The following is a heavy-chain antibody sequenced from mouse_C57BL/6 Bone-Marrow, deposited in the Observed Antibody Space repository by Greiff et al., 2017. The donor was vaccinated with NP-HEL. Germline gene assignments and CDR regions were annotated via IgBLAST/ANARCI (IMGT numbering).Heavy chain of an antibody. V-gene: IGHV1-82*01. CDR2: IYPGDGDT. Sequence: VMLVESGPELVKPGASVKISCKASGYAFSSSWMNWVKQRPGKGLEWIGRIYPGDGDTNYNGKFKGKATLTADKSSSTAYMQLSSLTSEDSAVYFCARSSIYYDYDVTIPMGYWGQGTSVTVSS. J-gene: IGHJ4*01. D-gene: IGHD2-4*01. CDR3: ARSSIYYDYDVTIPMGY. CDR1: GYAFSSSW.